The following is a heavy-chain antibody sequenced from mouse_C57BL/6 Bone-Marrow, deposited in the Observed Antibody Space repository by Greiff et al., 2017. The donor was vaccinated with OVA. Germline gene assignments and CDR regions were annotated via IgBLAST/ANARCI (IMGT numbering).Heavy chain of an antibody. D-gene: IGHD4-1*01. CDR3: ARTGLYWYFDV. Sequence: QVHVKQPGAELVMPGASVKLSCKASGYTFTSYWMHWVKQRPGQGLEWIGEIDPSDSYTNYNQKFKGKATLTVDKSSSTAYMQLSSLTSEDSAVYYCARTGLYWYFDVWGTGTTVTVSS. V-gene: IGHV1-69*01. CDR1: GYTFTSYW. J-gene: IGHJ1*03. CDR2: IDPSDSYT.